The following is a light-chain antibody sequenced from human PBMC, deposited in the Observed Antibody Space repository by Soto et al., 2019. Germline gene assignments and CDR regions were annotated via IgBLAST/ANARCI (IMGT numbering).Light chain of an antibody. J-gene: IGKJ4*01. CDR1: QSILSSSNNKNY. Sequence: DIVMTQSPDSLAVSLGERATINCKSSQSILSSSNNKNYLTWYQQKPGQPPKLLIYWASTRESGVPDRFSGRGSGTDFTLTIRSLQAEDVAVYYCQQYYSATLTFGGGTKVELK. V-gene: IGKV4-1*01. CDR3: QQYYSATLT. CDR2: WAS.